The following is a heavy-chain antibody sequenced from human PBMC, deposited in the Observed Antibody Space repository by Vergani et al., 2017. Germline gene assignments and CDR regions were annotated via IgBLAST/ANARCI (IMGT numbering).Heavy chain of an antibody. D-gene: IGHD2-15*01. CDR3: AKTVVRARASAFDY. CDR2: INPSGGSK. J-gene: IGHJ4*02. CDR1: GYTFTSYY. Sequence: QVQLVQSGAEVKKPGASVKVSCKASGYTFTSYYMHWVRQAPGQGLEWMGIINPSGGSKSYAQKFKGRATMTRDTSTSTVYMELSRLRSEDAAVYYCAKTVVRARASAFDYWGQGTLVTVSS. V-gene: IGHV1-46*03.